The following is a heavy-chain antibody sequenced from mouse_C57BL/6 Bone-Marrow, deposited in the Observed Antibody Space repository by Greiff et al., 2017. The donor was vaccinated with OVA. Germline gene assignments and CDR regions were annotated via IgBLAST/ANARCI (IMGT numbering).Heavy chain of an antibody. V-gene: IGHV1-64*01. CDR3: ARSLTGTDYAMDY. CDR1: GYTFTSYW. D-gene: IGHD4-1*01. CDR2: IHPNSGST. J-gene: IGHJ4*01. Sequence: QVHVKQPGAELVKPGASVKLSCKASGYTFTSYWMHWVKQRPGQGLEWIGMIHPNSGSTNYNEKFKSKATLTVDKSSSTAYMQLSSLTSEDSAVYYCARSLTGTDYAMDYWGQGTSVTVSS.